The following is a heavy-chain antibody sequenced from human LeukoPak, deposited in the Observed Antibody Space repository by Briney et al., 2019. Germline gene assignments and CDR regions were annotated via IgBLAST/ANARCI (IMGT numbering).Heavy chain of an antibody. CDR2: IYYSGTA. CDR3: ARPAGYSSSAGCYEYFDS. J-gene: IGHJ4*02. D-gene: IGHD2-2*01. CDR1: GGSIRSSSSY. Sequence: SVTLSLTCTVSGGSIRSSSSYWGWIRQPPGKGLEWLVTIYYSGTAYYSPSLRSRVTISVETSKNQFSLKVKSVTATDTAVYYCARPAGYSSSAGCYEYFDSWGREPWSPSPQ. V-gene: IGHV4-39*01.